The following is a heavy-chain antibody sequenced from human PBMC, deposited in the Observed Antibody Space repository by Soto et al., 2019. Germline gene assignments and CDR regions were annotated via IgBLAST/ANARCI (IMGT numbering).Heavy chain of an antibody. D-gene: IGHD3-22*01. CDR1: GFTFSSYS. V-gene: IGHV3-21*01. CDR3: ARDLYYYDSSGYQPPDY. Sequence: TGGSLRLSCAASGFTFSSYSMNWVRQAPGKGLEWVSSISSSSSYIYYADSVKGRFTISRDKAKNSLYLQMNSLRAEDTAVYYCARDLYYYDSSGYQPPDYWGQGTLVTVSS. J-gene: IGHJ4*02. CDR2: ISSSSSYI.